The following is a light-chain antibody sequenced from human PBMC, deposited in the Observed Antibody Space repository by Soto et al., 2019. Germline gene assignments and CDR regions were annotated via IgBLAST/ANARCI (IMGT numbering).Light chain of an antibody. V-gene: IGKV1-6*01. CDR3: MQDFNYPRT. CDR1: QGIRSD. Sequence: AIRMTQSPSSLSASVGDRVTITCRASQGIRSDLGWYQQKPGKPPKVLIYAASTLQSGVPSRFSGSGSGTAFTLTITSLQSEDVAAYYCMQDFNYPRTFGQGNTVEI. CDR2: AAS. J-gene: IGKJ1*01.